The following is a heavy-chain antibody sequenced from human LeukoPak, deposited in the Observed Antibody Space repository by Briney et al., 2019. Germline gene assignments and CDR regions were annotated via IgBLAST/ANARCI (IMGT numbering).Heavy chain of an antibody. CDR1: GFTFSSYA. CDR2: ISYDGSNK. V-gene: IGHV3-30-3*01. D-gene: IGHD6-13*01. Sequence: PGGSLRLSCAASGFTFSSYAMHWVRQAPGKGLEWVAVISYDGSNKYYADSVKGRFTISRDNSKNTLYLQMNSLRAEDTAVYYCARDPDLRPRIAAAGTGWGQGTLVTVSS. CDR3: ARDPDLRPRIAAAGTG. J-gene: IGHJ4*02.